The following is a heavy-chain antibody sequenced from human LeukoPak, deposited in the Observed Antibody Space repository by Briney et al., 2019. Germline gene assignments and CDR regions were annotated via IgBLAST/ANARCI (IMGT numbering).Heavy chain of an antibody. Sequence: GSSVKVSCKASGGTFSSYAISWVRQAPGQGLEWMGRIIPILGIANYAQKFQGRVTITADKSTSTAYVELSSLRSEDTAVYYCARDFRLLEYSYGLDYWGQGTLVTVSS. CDR2: IIPILGIA. J-gene: IGHJ4*02. V-gene: IGHV1-69*04. CDR1: GGTFSSYA. D-gene: IGHD5-18*01. CDR3: ARDFRLLEYSYGLDY.